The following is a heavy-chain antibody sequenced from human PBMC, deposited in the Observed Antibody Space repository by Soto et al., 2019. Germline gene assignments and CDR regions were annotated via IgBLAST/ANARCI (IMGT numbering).Heavy chain of an antibody. D-gene: IGHD3-22*01. V-gene: IGHV3-49*03. Sequence: PGGSLRLSCTASGFTFGDYAMSWFRQAPGKGLEWVGFIRSKAYGGTTEYAASVRGRLTISRDDSKSIAYLQMNSLKTEDTAVYYCTRDPRTYYYDRSGYLWPVWGHATLVTVSS. CDR2: IRSKAYGGTT. J-gene: IGHJ1*01. CDR1: GFTFGDYA. CDR3: TRDPRTYYYDRSGYLWPV.